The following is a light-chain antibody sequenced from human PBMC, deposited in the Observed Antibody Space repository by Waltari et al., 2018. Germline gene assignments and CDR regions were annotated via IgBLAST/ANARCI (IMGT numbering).Light chain of an antibody. CDR2: DAS. CDR3: QQYRNVPLT. J-gene: IGKJ4*01. CDR1: HDIDKN. V-gene: IGKV1-33*01. Sequence: DIRMTQAPSSLSASVGDRVTITCQASHDIDKNLNWFQQKPGKAPKVLIFDASTLRTGVPLRFSGSGSGTHFTFTISNLQPEDVATYYCQQYRNVPLTFGGGTKVEIK.